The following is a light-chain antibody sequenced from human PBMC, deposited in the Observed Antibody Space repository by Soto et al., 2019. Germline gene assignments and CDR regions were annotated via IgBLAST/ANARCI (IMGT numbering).Light chain of an antibody. Sequence: EIVFTQSPATLYFSPGERSTLAFRASQSVSSYLAWYQQKPGQAPRLLIYDASNRATGIPARFSGSGSGTDFTLTISSLEPEDFAVYYCQQRSNWITFGQGTRLEIK. CDR3: QQRSNWIT. V-gene: IGKV3-11*01. CDR1: QSVSSY. J-gene: IGKJ5*01. CDR2: DAS.